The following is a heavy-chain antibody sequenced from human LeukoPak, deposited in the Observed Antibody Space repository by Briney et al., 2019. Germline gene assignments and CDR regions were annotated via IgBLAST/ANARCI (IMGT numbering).Heavy chain of an antibody. Sequence: GGSLRLSCAASGFTFSNYWMSWVRQAPGKGLEWVANIKQDGSEKDYVDSVKGRFTISRDNAKNSLYLQMNSLRAEDTAVYYCARDSPPVVPAAMAYMDVWGKGTTVTVSS. J-gene: IGHJ6*03. CDR1: GFTFSNYW. CDR2: IKQDGSEK. D-gene: IGHD2-2*01. V-gene: IGHV3-7*01. CDR3: ARDSPPVVPAAMAYMDV.